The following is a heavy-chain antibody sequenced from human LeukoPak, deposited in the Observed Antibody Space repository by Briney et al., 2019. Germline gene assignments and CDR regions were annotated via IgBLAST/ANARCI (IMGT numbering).Heavy chain of an antibody. Sequence: ASVKVSCKASGGTFSSYAISWVRQAPGQGLERMGGIIPIFGTANYAQKFQGRVTITADESTSTAYMELSSLRSEDTAVYYCARDRVTIFGVVRDFAFDIWGQGTMVTVSS. CDR1: GGTFSSYA. D-gene: IGHD3-3*01. J-gene: IGHJ3*02. CDR2: IIPIFGTA. CDR3: ARDRVTIFGVVRDFAFDI. V-gene: IGHV1-69*13.